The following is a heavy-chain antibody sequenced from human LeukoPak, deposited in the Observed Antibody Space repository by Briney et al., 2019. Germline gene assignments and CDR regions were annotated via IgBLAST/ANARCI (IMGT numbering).Heavy chain of an antibody. CDR2: IYYSGST. J-gene: IGHJ4*02. CDR1: GGSISSYY. Sequence: SETLSLTCTVSGGSISSYYWSWIRQPPGKGLEWIGYIYYSGSTNYNPSPKSRVTISVDTSKNQFSLKLSSVTAADTAVYYCARDQWEFDYWGQGTLVTVSS. CDR3: ARDQWEFDY. D-gene: IGHD1-26*01. V-gene: IGHV4-59*01.